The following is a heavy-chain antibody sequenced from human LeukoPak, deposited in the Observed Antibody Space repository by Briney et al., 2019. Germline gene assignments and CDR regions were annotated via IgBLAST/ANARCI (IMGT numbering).Heavy chain of an antibody. V-gene: IGHV1-18*01. D-gene: IGHD3-9*01. CDR1: GYTFTSYG. Sequence: GASVKVSCKASGYTFTSYGISWVRQAPGQGLEWMGWISAYNGNTNYAQKLQGRVTMTTDTSTSTAYMELRSLRSDDTAVYYCARVLPALRYFDWFFDYWGRGTLVTVSS. CDR3: ARVLPALRYFDWFFDY. CDR2: ISAYNGNT. J-gene: IGHJ4*02.